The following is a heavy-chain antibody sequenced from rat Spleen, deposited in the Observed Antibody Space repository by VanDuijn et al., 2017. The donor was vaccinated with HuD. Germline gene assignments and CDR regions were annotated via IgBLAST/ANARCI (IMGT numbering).Heavy chain of an antibody. J-gene: IGHJ2*01. CDR3: ARQAYSSYYFDY. CDR1: GFTFSNYD. Sequence: EVQLVESGGGLVQPGRSLKLSCAASGFTFSNYDMAWVRQAPTTGLEWIASISTGGGNTYYQDSVKGRFTISRDNAKNTQYLQMDSLRSEDTATYYCARQAYSSYYFDYWGQGVMVTVSS. V-gene: IGHV5S13*01. D-gene: IGHD1-2*01. CDR2: ISTGGGNT.